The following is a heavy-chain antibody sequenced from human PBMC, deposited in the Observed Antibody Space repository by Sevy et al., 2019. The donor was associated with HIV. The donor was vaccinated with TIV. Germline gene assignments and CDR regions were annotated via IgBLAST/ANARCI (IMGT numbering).Heavy chain of an antibody. Sequence: QGESLKISCAASGFTFAKYSMSWLRQAPGKGLEWVSTFSFGCGRINYADSVKGRFTISRDDSKNTLYLQMNSLRAEDTATYFCAREGCTQPHDYWGQGTLVTVSS. J-gene: IGHJ4*02. CDR3: AREGCTQPHDY. V-gene: IGHV3-23*01. CDR1: GFTFAKYS. CDR2: FSFGCGRI.